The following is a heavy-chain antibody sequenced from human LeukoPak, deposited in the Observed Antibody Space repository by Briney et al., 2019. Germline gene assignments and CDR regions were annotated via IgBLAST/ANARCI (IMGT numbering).Heavy chain of an antibody. CDR2: IYYSGST. Sequence: SSGNLSLTCTVAGGSISSYYWSWIRQPPGKGLEWIGYIYYSGSTNYNPSLKSRATISVDTSKKQFSLKLSSVTAADTAVYYCARDQIPAAGRGAFDIWGQGTMVTVSS. J-gene: IGHJ3*02. CDR1: GGSISSYY. D-gene: IGHD6-13*01. CDR3: ARDQIPAAGRGAFDI. V-gene: IGHV4-59*01.